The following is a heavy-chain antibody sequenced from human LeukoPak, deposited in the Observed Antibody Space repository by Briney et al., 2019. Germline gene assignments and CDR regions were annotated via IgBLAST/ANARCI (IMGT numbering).Heavy chain of an antibody. CDR3: TTDAAGDYVVESFDY. CDR1: GFPFSNAW. CDR2: IKRKTDGGTT. J-gene: IGHJ4*02. V-gene: IGHV3-15*01. Sequence: GGSLRLSCAASGFPFSNAWMRWLRQAPRKGLEWVGRIKRKTDGGTTDYPAPVKGRFTSSRDDSKNTLYLQMNSLKTEDTAVYYCTTDAAGDYVVESFDYWGQGTLVTVSS. D-gene: IGHD4-17*01.